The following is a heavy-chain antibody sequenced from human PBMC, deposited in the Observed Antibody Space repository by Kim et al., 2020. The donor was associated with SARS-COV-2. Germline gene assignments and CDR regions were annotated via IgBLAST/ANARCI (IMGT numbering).Heavy chain of an antibody. V-gene: IGHV4-59*08. CDR3: ARRAYSNPVRAAFDI. D-gene: IGHD6-13*01. CDR2: IYYSGST. CDR1: GGSISNYY. Sequence: SETLSLTCTVSGGSISNYYWRWIRQPPGKGLEWIGYIYYSGSTNYNPSLKSRVTISVDTSKNQFSLKLSSVTAADTAVYYCARRAYSNPVRAAFDIWGQGTVVTVSS. J-gene: IGHJ3*02.